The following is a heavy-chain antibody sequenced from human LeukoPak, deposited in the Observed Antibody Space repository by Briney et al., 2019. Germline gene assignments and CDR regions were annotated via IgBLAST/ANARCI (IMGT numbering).Heavy chain of an antibody. CDR1: GGSISSGGYY. CDR2: IYYSGST. V-gene: IGHV4-61*08. Sequence: SETLSLTCTVSGGSISSGGYYWSWIRQHPGKGLEWIGYIYYSGSTNYNPSLKSRVTISVDTSKNQFSLKLSSVTAADTAVYYCARVGYDILTGYDNWFDPWGQGTLVTVSS. CDR3: ARVGYDILTGYDNWFDP. J-gene: IGHJ5*02. D-gene: IGHD3-9*01.